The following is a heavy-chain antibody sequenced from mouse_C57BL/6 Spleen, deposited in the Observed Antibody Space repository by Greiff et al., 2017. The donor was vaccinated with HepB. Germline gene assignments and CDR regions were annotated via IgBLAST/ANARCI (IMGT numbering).Heavy chain of an antibody. CDR3: AREEILGAWFAY. J-gene: IGHJ3*01. CDR2: IDPSDSET. D-gene: IGHD1-1*01. CDR1: GYTFTSYW. V-gene: IGHV1-52*01. Sequence: VQLQQPGAELVRPGSSVKLSCKASGYTFTSYWMHWVKQRPIQGLEWIGNIDPSDSETHYNQKFKDKATLTVDKSSSTAYMQLSSLTSEDSAVYYCAREEILGAWFAYWGQGTLVTVSA.